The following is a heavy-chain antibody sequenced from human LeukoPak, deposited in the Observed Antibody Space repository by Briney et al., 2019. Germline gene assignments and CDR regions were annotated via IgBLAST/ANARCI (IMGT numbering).Heavy chain of an antibody. CDR3: ARDPHTKYYYDSSGYYSVGL. Sequence: GGSLRHSCAASGFTFSSYAMSWVRQAPGKGLEWVAGICGSGGSTYYGDSVKGRFTISRDNSQSTLYMQMNGLRAEDTAVYYCARDPHTKYYYDSSGYYSVGLCGQGTLITVS. V-gene: IGHV3-23*01. D-gene: IGHD3-22*01. J-gene: IGHJ5*02. CDR1: GFTFSSYA. CDR2: ICGSGGST.